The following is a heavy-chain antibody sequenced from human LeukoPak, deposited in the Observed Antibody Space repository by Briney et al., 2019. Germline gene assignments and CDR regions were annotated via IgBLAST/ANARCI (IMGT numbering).Heavy chain of an antibody. CDR2: ISSSSSTI. CDR1: GFTFSSYS. CDR3: AKDPNGSGSYYDPADNYYYMDV. D-gene: IGHD3-10*01. V-gene: IGHV3-48*01. Sequence: PGGSLRLSCAASGFTFSSYSMNWVRQAPGKGLEWVSYISSSSSTIYYADSVKGRFTISRDNAKNSLYLQMNSLRAEDTAVYYCAKDPNGSGSYYDPADNYYYMDVWGKGTTVTISS. J-gene: IGHJ6*03.